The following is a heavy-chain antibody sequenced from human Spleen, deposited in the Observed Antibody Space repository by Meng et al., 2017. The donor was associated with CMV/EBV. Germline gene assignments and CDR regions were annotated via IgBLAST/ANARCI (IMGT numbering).Heavy chain of an antibody. Sequence: GESLKISCAASGFTVSSNYMSWVRQAPGKGLVWVSRINSDGSSTNYADSVKGRFTISRDNAKNTLYLQMNSLRAEDTAVYYCARGPYSSSPDFDYWGQGTLVTVSS. CDR2: INSDGSST. CDR3: ARGPYSSSPDFDY. J-gene: IGHJ4*02. V-gene: IGHV3-74*01. CDR1: GFTVSSNY. D-gene: IGHD6-6*01.